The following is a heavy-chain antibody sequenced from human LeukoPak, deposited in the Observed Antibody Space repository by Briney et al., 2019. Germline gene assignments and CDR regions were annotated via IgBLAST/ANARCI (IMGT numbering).Heavy chain of an antibody. CDR2: IYYSGST. V-gene: IGHV4-30-4*01. D-gene: IGHD3-10*01. CDR3: ARADDYYGSGSPQVFDY. Sequence: SQTLSLTCTVSGGSISSGDYYWSWIRQPPGKGLEWIGYIYYSGSTYYNPSLKSRVTIPVDTSKNQFSLKLSSVTAADTAVYYCARADDYYGSGSPQVFDYWGQGTLVTVSS. CDR1: GGSISSGDYY. J-gene: IGHJ4*02.